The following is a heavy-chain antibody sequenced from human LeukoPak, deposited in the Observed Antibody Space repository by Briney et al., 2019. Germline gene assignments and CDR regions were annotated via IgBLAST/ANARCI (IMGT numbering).Heavy chain of an antibody. CDR1: GDSISNNNW. CDR2: IFHSGDT. CDR3: ARVRRGDYVWGSYRPRTRNDWFDP. V-gene: IGHV4-4*02. J-gene: IGHJ5*02. D-gene: IGHD3-16*02. Sequence: SGTLSLTCAVSGDSISNNNWWSWVRQPPGKGLEWIGEIFHSGDTNYKPSLKSRVTISVDKSKNQFSLKLSSVTAADTAVYYCARVRRGDYVWGSYRPRTRNDWFDPWGQGTLVTVSS.